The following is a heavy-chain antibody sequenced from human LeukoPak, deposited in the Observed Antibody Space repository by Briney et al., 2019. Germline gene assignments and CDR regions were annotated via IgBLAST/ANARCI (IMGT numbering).Heavy chain of an antibody. CDR1: VGSISSYY. J-gene: IGHJ4*02. CDR2: IYYSGST. CDR3: ARDHYSGSYFDY. Sequence: SETLSLTCTVSVGSISSYYWSCIRQPPGRGLGWIGYIYYSGSTNYNPSLKSRVTISVDTSKNQFSLKLSSVTAADTAVYYCARDHYSGSYFDYWGQGTLVTVSS. D-gene: IGHD1-26*01. V-gene: IGHV4-59*01.